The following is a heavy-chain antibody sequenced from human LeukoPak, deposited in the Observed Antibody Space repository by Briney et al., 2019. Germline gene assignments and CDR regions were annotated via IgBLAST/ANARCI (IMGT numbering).Heavy chain of an antibody. CDR1: GFTFSDYY. D-gene: IGHD5-24*01. CDR2: ISSSGSTI. V-gene: IGHV3-11*01. CDR3: ARDPRDGYKYFDY. Sequence: GGPLRLSCAASGFTFSDYYMSWIRQAQGKGLEWVSYISSSGSTIYYADSVKGRFTISRDNAKNSLYLQMNSLRAEDTVVYYCARDPRDGYKYFDYWGQGTLVTVSS. J-gene: IGHJ4*02.